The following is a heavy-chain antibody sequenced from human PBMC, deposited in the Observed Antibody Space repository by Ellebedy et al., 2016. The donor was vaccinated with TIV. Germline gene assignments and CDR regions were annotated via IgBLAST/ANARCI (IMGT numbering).Heavy chain of an antibody. J-gene: IGHJ5*02. D-gene: IGHD4-17*01. CDR1: GFIFNSYG. CDR2: IYAGGTT. V-gene: IGHV3-NL1*01. CDR3: AVGRPNYGDFPS. Sequence: GESLKISCAASGFIFNSYGMHWVRQAPGRGLEWVSVIYAGGTTDYVASVKGRFSISRDTSKSTLFLQMNSLRADDTAIYYCAVGRPNYGDFPSWGQGTLVTVSS.